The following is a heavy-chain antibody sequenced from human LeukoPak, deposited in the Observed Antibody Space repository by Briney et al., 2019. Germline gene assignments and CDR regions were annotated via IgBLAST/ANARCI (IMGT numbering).Heavy chain of an antibody. J-gene: IGHJ4*02. CDR2: TYFRSKWYN. Sequence: SQTLSLTCAISGDSVSSNSAAWNWVRQSPSGGLEWLGRTYFRSKWYNDYAVSVKSRIAINADTSKNQFSLQLNSVTPEDTAVYYCASSGYSFDYWGQGTLVTVSS. CDR3: ASSGYSFDY. CDR1: GDSVSSNSAA. V-gene: IGHV6-1*01. D-gene: IGHD3-22*01.